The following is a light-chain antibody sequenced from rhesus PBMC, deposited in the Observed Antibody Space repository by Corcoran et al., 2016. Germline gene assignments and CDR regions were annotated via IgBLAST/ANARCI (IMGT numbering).Light chain of an antibody. CDR2: GVS. V-gene: IGLV2-13*03. Sequence: QAAPTQSPSVSGSPGQSVTISCSGTNTDIGDYNRVSWYQQYPGKAPKLLIFGVSKRPSGVSDRFSGSKSGNTASLTISGLQAEDEADYYCSSYTGSDTFIFGGGTRLTVL. CDR3: SSYTGSDTFI. J-gene: IGLJ1*01. CDR1: NTDIGDYNR.